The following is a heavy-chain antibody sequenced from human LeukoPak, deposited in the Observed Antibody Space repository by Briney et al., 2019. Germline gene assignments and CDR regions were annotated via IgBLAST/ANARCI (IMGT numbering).Heavy chain of an antibody. CDR1: GFRFSIYN. CDR2: ISGSGGST. Sequence: GGSLRLSCEASGFRFSIYNMNWVRLAPGKGLEWVSAISGSGGSTYYADSVKGRFTISRDNSKNTLFLQMHSLRAEDTAVYYCAKGGYCSSSSCYGVDAFDIWGQGTMVTVSS. CDR3: AKGGYCSSSSCYGVDAFDI. D-gene: IGHD2-2*01. V-gene: IGHV3-23*01. J-gene: IGHJ3*02.